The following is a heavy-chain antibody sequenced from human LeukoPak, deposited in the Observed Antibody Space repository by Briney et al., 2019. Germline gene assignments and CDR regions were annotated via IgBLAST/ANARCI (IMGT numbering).Heavy chain of an antibody. D-gene: IGHD3-22*01. J-gene: IGHJ4*02. CDR3: ARRDSSGYYFYFDY. Sequence: PSETLSLTCTVSGGSISSSSYYWGWIRQPPGKGLEWIGSIYYSGSTYYNPSLKSRVTISVDTSKNQFSLKLSSVTAADTAVYYCARRDSSGYYFYFDYWGQGTLVTVSS. V-gene: IGHV4-39*01. CDR2: IYYSGST. CDR1: GGSISSSSYY.